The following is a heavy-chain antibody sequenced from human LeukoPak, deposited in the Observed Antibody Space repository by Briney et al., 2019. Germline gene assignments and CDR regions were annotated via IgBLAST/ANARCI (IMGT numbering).Heavy chain of an antibody. V-gene: IGHV3-64*01. J-gene: IGHJ5*02. CDR3: ARVNDILTGYYLGGAFDP. Sequence: PGGSLRLSCAASGFTFSSYAMHWVRQAPGKGLEYVSAISSNGGSTYYANSVKGRFTISRDNAKNTLYLQMNSLRAEDTAVYYCARVNDILTGYYLGGAFDPWGQGTLVTVSS. CDR1: GFTFSSYA. D-gene: IGHD3-9*01. CDR2: ISSNGGST.